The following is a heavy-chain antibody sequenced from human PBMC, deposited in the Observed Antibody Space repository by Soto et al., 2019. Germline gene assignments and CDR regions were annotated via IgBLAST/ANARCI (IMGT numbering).Heavy chain of an antibody. V-gene: IGHV3-21*01. CDR3: ARDVGRRQPTVTTADAFDI. CDR2: ISSSSSYI. D-gene: IGHD4-17*01. Sequence: EVQLVESGGGLVKPGGSLRLSCAASGFTFSSYSMNWVRQAPGKGLEWVSSISSSSSYIYYADSVKGRFTISRDNAKNSLYLQMNSLRAEDTAVYYCARDVGRRQPTVTTADAFDIWGQGTMVTVSS. CDR1: GFTFSSYS. J-gene: IGHJ3*02.